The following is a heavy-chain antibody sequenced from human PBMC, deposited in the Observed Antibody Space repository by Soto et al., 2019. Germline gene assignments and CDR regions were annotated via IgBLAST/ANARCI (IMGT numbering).Heavy chain of an antibody. CDR1: GYTVTNFA. CDR3: ARDYPYCTGGSCPGY. V-gene: IGHV1-3*01. CDR2: INAANGNT. Sequence: ASGKAPCNTSGYTVTNFAVHWVSKASEDRLEWMGRINAANGNTKYSQKFQGRVIISMDTSASTAYMELSSLTSEDTAVYYCARDYPYCTGGSCPGYWGQGTLVTVSS. J-gene: IGHJ4*02. D-gene: IGHD2-15*01.